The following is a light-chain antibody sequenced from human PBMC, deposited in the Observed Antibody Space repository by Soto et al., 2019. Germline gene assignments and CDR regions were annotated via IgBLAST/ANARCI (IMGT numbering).Light chain of an antibody. CDR2: ELS. J-gene: IGLJ3*02. Sequence: QSALTQPASVSGSPGQSITISCTGTSSDVGSYNLVSWYQQHPGKAPKVIIYELSKRPSGVSNRLSGSKSGNTASLTISGLQAEDEDDYYCCSYAGSSTLVFGGGTKLTVL. CDR1: SSDVGSYNL. CDR3: CSYAGSSTLV. V-gene: IGLV2-23*02.